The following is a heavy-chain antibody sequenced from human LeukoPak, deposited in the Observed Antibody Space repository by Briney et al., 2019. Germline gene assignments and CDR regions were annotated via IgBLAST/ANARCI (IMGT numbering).Heavy chain of an antibody. D-gene: IGHD6-19*01. CDR1: GFTFSSYA. V-gene: IGHV3-23*01. CDR2: ISGSGGST. Sequence: TGGSLRLSCAASGFTFSSYAMSWDRQAPGKGLEWVSAISGSGGSTYYADSVKGRFTISRDNSKNTLYLQMNSLRAEDTAVYYCAKCIAVAGTVIDYWGQGTLVTVSS. CDR3: AKCIAVAGTVIDY. J-gene: IGHJ4*02.